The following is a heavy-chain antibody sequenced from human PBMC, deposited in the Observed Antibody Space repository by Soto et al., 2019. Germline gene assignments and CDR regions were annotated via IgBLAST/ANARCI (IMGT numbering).Heavy chain of an antibody. CDR3: AKVIDFSPIWGSYRFGY. CDR1: GYTFTSYD. Sequence: ASVKVSCKASGYTFTSYDIDWVRQATGQGLEWMGWMNPNSGNTGYTQKFQGRVTMTRNTSISTAYMELSSLRSEDTAVYYCAKVIDFSPIWGSYRFGYWGQGTLVTVSS. D-gene: IGHD3-16*02. CDR2: MNPNSGNT. J-gene: IGHJ4*02. V-gene: IGHV1-8*01.